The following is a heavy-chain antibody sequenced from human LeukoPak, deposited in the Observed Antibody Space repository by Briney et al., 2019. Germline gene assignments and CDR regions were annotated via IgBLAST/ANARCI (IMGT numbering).Heavy chain of an antibody. CDR3: ARHYKSTRTTVFDY. J-gene: IGHJ4*02. CDR2: IYHSGST. CDR1: GGSVTISTYF. Sequence: SETLSLTCTVSGGSVTISTYFWGWIRQTPGEGLEWIGTIYHSGSTYYSSSLHSRVAISVDTSKNQFSLRLSSVTAADTAVYYCARHYKSTRTTVFDYWGQGTLVTVSS. V-gene: IGHV4-39*01. D-gene: IGHD4-11*01.